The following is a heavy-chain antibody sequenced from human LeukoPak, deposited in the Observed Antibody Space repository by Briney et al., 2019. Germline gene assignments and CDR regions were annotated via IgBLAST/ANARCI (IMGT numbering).Heavy chain of an antibody. CDR2: INHSGST. V-gene: IGHV4-34*01. Sequence: SETLSLTCAVDGGSFSGYYWSWIRQPPGKGLEWIGEINHSGSTNYNPSLKSRVTISIDTSKNQFSLKLSSVTAADTAVYYCARVSYEQYQVDYWGQGTLVTVSS. J-gene: IGHJ4*02. CDR1: GGSFSGYY. D-gene: IGHD4-11*01. CDR3: ARVSYEQYQVDY.